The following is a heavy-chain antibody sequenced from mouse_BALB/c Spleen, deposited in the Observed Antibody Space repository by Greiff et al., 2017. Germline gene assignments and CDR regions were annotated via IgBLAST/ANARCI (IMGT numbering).Heavy chain of an antibody. CDR3: ARAWGNFYYAMDY. CDR1: GFTFSSYA. CDR2: ISSGGST. D-gene: IGHD2-1*01. Sequence: EVQGVESGGGLVKPGGSLKLSCAASGFTFSSYAMSWVRQTPEKRLEWVASISSGGSTYYPDSVKGRFTISRDNARNILYLQMSSLRSEDTAMYYCARAWGNFYYAMDYWGQGTSVTVSS. V-gene: IGHV5-6-5*01. J-gene: IGHJ4*01.